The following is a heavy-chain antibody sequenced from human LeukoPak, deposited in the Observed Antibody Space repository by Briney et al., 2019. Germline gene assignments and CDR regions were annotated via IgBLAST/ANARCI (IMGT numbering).Heavy chain of an antibody. Sequence: ASVKVSCKASGYTFTSYGISWVRQAPGQGLEWMGWISAYNGNTNYAQKLQGRVTMTTDTSTSTAYMELRSLRSDDTAVYYCARSIRITMVQGVIIPSPLGYWGQGNLVTVSS. CDR2: ISAYNGNT. V-gene: IGHV1-18*01. D-gene: IGHD3-10*01. CDR3: ARSIRITMVQGVIIPSPLGY. CDR1: GYTFTSYG. J-gene: IGHJ4*02.